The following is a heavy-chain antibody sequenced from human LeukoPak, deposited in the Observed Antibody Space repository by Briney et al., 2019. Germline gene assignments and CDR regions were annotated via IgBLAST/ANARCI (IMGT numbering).Heavy chain of an antibody. J-gene: IGHJ6*02. V-gene: IGHV6-1*01. CDR1: GDSFSSNSAA. CDR2: TYYTSKWYN. D-gene: IGHD2-15*01. CDR3: ARDIVVVVAAYYYGMDV. Sequence: SQTLSLTCAMSGDSFSSNSAAWNWIRQSPSRGLEWLGRTYYTSKWYNDYAVSVKSRITINPDTSKNQFSLQLNSVTPEDTAVYYCARDIVVVVAAYYYGMDVWGQGTTVTVSS.